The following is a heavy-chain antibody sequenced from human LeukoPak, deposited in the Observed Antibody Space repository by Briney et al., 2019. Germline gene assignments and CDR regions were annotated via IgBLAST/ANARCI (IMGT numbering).Heavy chain of an antibody. J-gene: IGHJ5*02. Sequence: PSETLSLTCAVYGGSFSGYYWSWLRQPPGKGLEWIGEINHSGSTNYNPSLKSRVTISVDTSKNQFSLKLSSVTAADTAVYYCARRGVWSRKKNWFDRWGQGTLVTVSS. V-gene: IGHV4-34*01. D-gene: IGHD3-10*01. CDR3: ARRGVWSRKKNWFDR. CDR2: INHSGST. CDR1: GGSFSGYY.